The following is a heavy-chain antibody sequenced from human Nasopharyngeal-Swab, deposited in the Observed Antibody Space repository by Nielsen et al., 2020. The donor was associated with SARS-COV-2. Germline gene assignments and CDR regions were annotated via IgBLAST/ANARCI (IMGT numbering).Heavy chain of an antibody. Sequence: GGSLRLSCAASGFTFSSYAMHWVRQAPGKGLEWVAVISYDGSNKYYADSVKGRFTISRDNSKNTLYLQMNSLRAEDTAVYYCARDVAVTKYYYYYMDVWGKGTTVTASS. D-gene: IGHD4-17*01. V-gene: IGHV3-30-3*01. CDR2: ISYDGSNK. J-gene: IGHJ6*03. CDR1: GFTFSSYA. CDR3: ARDVAVTKYYYYYMDV.